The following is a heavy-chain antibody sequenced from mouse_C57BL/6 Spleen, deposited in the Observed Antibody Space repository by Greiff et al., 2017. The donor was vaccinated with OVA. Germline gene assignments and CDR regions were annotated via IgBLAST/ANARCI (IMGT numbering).Heavy chain of an antibody. CDR1: GFSFNTYA. Sequence: EVKLVESGGGLVQPKGSLKLSCAASGFSFNTYAMNWVRQAPGKGLEWVARIRSKSNNYATYYADSVKDRFTISRDDSESMLYLQMNNLKTEDTAMYYCVREGSFFAYWGQGTLVTVSA. CDR3: VREGSFFAY. V-gene: IGHV10-1*01. J-gene: IGHJ3*01. D-gene: IGHD1-1*01. CDR2: IRSKSNNYAT.